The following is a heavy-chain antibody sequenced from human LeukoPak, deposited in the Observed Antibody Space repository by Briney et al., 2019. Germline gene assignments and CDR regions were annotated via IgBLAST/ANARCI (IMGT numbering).Heavy chain of an antibody. CDR1: GFTVSSNY. J-gene: IGHJ3*02. CDR2: IYSGGST. Sequence: GGSLRLSCAASGFTVSSNYMSWVRQAPGKGLEWASVIYSGGSTYYADSVKGRFTISRDNSKHTLYLQMNSLRAEDTAVYYCAARTSASGDAFDIWGQGTMVTVSS. CDR3: AARTSASGDAFDI. V-gene: IGHV3-66*01.